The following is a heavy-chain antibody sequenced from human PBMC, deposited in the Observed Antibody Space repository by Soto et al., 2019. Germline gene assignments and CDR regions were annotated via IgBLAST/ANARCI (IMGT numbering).Heavy chain of an antibody. J-gene: IGHJ4*02. Sequence: GESLKISCKGSGYSFISHWIAWVRQTPGKGLEWMGIINPGDSDIRYSPSFQGQVTISADKSINTAYLQWSSLKASDTATYYCTRPQSSGWYDYWGQGTLVTVSS. CDR3: TRPQSSGWYDY. CDR2: INPGDSDI. D-gene: IGHD6-19*01. CDR1: GYSFISHW. V-gene: IGHV5-51*01.